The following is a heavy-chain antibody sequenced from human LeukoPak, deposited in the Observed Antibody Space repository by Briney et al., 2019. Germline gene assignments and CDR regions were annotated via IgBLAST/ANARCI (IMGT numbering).Heavy chain of an antibody. Sequence: GGSLRLSCAASGFTFRTFWMSWVRQAPGKGLEWVANIKQDGSEKDYVDSVKGRFTISRDNAKNSLYLQMNSLRAEDTAIYYCATFVIGPTIDYWGQGTLVTVSS. D-gene: IGHD3-22*01. CDR1: GFTFRTFW. CDR2: IKQDGSEK. CDR3: ATFVIGPTIDY. V-gene: IGHV3-7*01. J-gene: IGHJ4*02.